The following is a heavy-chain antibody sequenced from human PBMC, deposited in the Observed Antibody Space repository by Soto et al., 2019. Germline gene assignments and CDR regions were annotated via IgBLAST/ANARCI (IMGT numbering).Heavy chain of an antibody. CDR1: EYTFTDYY. V-gene: IGHV1-2*02. CDR2: INPNGDVT. Sequence: QVQLVQSGAEVKKPGASVKVSCKASEYTFTDYYIHWVRQAPGQGLEWMASINPNGDVTHYAQNFQGRVTMTRDTSTNTADMDVGRVGSDDTAVYYCGGGRGGGMDVWGQGATVTVSS. D-gene: IGHD3-16*01. CDR3: GGGRGGGMDV. J-gene: IGHJ6*01.